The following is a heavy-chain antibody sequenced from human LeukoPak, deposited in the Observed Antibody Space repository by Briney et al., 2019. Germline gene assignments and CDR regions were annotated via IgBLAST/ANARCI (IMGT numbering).Heavy chain of an antibody. D-gene: IGHD5-24*01. J-gene: IGHJ5*02. CDR1: GGTFSSYA. CDR2: IIPIFGTA. Sequence: GSPVKVSCKASGGTFSSYAISWVRQAPGQGLEWMGGIIPIFGTANYAQKFQGRVTITTDESTSTAYMELSSLRSEDTAVYYCASSGYKSRTFDPWGQGTLVTVSS. CDR3: ASSGYKSRTFDP. V-gene: IGHV1-69*05.